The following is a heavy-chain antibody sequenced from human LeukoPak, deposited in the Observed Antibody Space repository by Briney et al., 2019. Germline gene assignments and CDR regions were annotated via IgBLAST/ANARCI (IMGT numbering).Heavy chain of an antibody. D-gene: IGHD3-3*01. J-gene: IGHJ4*02. CDR3: ARDHDFWSGYFDY. V-gene: IGHV4-61*02. CDR2: IYTSGST. CDR1: GDSISGGSYY. Sequence: SQTLSLTCTVSGDSISGGSYYWSWIRQPAGKGLEWIGRIYTSGSTNYNPSLKSRVTISVDTSKNQFSLKLSSVTAADTAVYHCARDHDFWSGYFDYWGQGALVTVSS.